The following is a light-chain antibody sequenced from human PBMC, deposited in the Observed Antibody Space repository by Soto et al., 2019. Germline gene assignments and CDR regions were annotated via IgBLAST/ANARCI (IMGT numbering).Light chain of an antibody. CDR3: QQLRMYPLT. J-gene: IGKJ4*01. Sequence: DIQLTQSPSFLSASAGDRVTITCRASQGIGSFLAWYQQKPGRAPKLLIYAASTLQSGVPSRFSGSGSGTDFALTITSLQAEDFATYYCQQLRMYPLTFGGGTKVDIK. V-gene: IGKV1-9*01. CDR2: AAS. CDR1: QGIGSF.